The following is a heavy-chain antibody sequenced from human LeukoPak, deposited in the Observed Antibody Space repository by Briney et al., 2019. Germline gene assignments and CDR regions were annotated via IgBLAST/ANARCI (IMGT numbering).Heavy chain of an antibody. CDR3: AKSPVSSCRGSFCYPFDY. D-gene: IGHD2-15*01. J-gene: IGHJ4*02. CDR1: DLTFNSYG. Sequence: GGSLRLSCAASDLTFNSYGMNWVRQAPGKGLEWVSSISFSSRYIYYADSVKGRFTISRDNSRNTLYLQMNTLRAEDTAVYFCAKSPVSSCRGSFCYPFDYWSQGNLVTVSS. CDR2: ISFSSRYI. V-gene: IGHV3-21*04.